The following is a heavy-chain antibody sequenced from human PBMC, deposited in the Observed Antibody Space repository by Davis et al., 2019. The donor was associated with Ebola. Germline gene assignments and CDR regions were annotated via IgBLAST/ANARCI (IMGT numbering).Heavy chain of an antibody. V-gene: IGHV3-48*03. CDR2: IGKSGSPT. CDR1: GFIFSDYE. D-gene: IGHD5-24*01. Sequence: GESLKISCAASGFIFSDYEMNWVRQAPGKGPEWLAYIGKSGSPTYYADSVRGRFTISRDNDKSILYLQMKSLRVEDTAVYYCVRDMEMGSVPSWGQGTLVTVSA. J-gene: IGHJ4*02. CDR3: VRDMEMGSVPS.